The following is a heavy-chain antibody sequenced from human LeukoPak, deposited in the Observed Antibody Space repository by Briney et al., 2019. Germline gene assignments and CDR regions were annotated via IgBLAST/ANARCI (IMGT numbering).Heavy chain of an antibody. J-gene: IGHJ3*02. CDR1: GFIVSGDF. Sequence: GGSLRLSCAASGFIVSGDFMSWVRQAPGKGLEWVSAISGSGGSTYYADSVKGRFTISGDNSKNTLYLQMNSLRAEDTAVYYCAKDPPNYYDSSGYDAFDIWGQGTMVTVSS. D-gene: IGHD3-22*01. CDR2: ISGSGGST. V-gene: IGHV3-23*01. CDR3: AKDPPNYYDSSGYDAFDI.